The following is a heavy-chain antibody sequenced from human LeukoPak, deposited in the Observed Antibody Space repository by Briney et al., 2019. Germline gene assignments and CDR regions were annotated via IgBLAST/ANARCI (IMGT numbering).Heavy chain of an antibody. CDR3: ARHDHGYSSGRFDY. V-gene: IGHV4-59*01. CDR2: ISYSGNT. J-gene: IGHJ4*02. CDR1: GGSINTYY. D-gene: IGHD5-18*01. Sequence: MPSETLSLTCTVSGGSINTYYWSWLRQPPGNGLEWIGFISYSGNTDYNPSLKGRLIISVDTSKNQFSLKLSSVTAADTAVYYCARHDHGYSSGRFDYWGQGSLVTVSS.